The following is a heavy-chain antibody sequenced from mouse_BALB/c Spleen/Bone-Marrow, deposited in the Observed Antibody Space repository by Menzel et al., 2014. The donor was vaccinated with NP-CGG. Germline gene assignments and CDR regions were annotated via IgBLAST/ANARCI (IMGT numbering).Heavy chain of an antibody. CDR2: INPYNDGT. V-gene: IGHV1-14*01. J-gene: IGHJ4*01. CDR3: ARRWLPYAMDY. CDR1: GYTFTSSD. Sequence: VQLQQSGPELVKPGASVKMSCKASGYTFTSSDMLWVKQKPGQGLEWIGYINPYNDGTKYNEKFKGKATLTSDKSSSTAYMELSSLTSEDSAVYYCARRWLPYAMDYWGQGTSVTVSS. D-gene: IGHD2-3*01.